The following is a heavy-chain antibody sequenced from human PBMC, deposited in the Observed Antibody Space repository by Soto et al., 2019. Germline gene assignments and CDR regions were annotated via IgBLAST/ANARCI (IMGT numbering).Heavy chain of an antibody. CDR1: GGSISSSSYY. Sequence: SETLSLTCTVSGGSISSSSYYWGWIRQPPGKGLERIGNVYYGGSTYYNPSLKSRVTISVETSKSQFSLKLSSVTAADTAVYYCAGGDYYHSSGYYFYYYTMAVWGQGTTVTVSS. D-gene: IGHD3-22*01. CDR3: AGGDYYHSSGYYFYYYTMAV. J-gene: IGHJ6*02. CDR2: VYYGGST. V-gene: IGHV4-39*01.